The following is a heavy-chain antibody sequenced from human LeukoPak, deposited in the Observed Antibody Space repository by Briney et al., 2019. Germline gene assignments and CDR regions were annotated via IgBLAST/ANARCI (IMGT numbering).Heavy chain of an antibody. V-gene: IGHV3-21*01. CDR1: GVSFGRYS. J-gene: IGHJ4*02. CDR3: ARDPSLLSNFGVYAAE. Sequence: PGGSLRLSCEASGVSFGRYSMNWIRQAPGKGLEWVASITSNSRYIYYAASVKGRFTISRDNARKSIFLQMNNLRVEDTAVYYCARDPSLLSNFGVYAAEWGQGTLVTVSS. CDR2: ITSNSRYI. D-gene: IGHD4-17*01.